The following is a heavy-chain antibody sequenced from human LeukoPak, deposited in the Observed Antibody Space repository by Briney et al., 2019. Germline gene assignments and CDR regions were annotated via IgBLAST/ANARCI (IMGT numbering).Heavy chain of an antibody. CDR2: ISYDGSNK. J-gene: IGHJ4*02. CDR1: GFTFSSYG. Sequence: GRSLRLSCAASGFTFSSYGMHSVRQAPGKVLEWVAVISYDGSNKYYADSVKGRFTISRDNSKNTLYLQMNSLRAEDTAVYYCAKALGWELTDSVDYWGQGTLVTVSS. D-gene: IGHD1-26*01. CDR3: AKALGWELTDSVDY. V-gene: IGHV3-30*18.